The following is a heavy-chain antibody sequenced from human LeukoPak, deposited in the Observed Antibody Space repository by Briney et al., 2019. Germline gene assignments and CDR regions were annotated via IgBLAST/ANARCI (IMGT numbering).Heavy chain of an antibody. V-gene: IGHV4-39*01. D-gene: IGHD3-22*01. CDR2: IYYSGST. CDR3: ARINSSASSHQEIDY. Sequence: PSETPSLTCTVSGGSISSSNYYWVWIRQPPGKGLEWIGSIYYSGSTYYNPALKSRLTISIDTSKNQFSLKLSSVTAADTTVHYCARINSSASSHQEIDYWGQGTLVTVSP. CDR1: GGSISSSNYY. J-gene: IGHJ4*02.